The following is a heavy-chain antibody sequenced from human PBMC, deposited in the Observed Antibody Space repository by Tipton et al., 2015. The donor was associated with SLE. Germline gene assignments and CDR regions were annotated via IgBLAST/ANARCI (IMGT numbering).Heavy chain of an antibody. Sequence: GSLRLSCAVFGGSISRSNWCSWVRQPPGKGLEWIGEIYHSGSTNYNPSLKSRVTISVDKSKNQFSPKLSSVTAVDTAVYYCAIVPDYWGQGTLVTVSS. D-gene: IGHD6-6*01. J-gene: IGHJ4*02. CDR2: IYHSGST. CDR1: GGSISRSNW. V-gene: IGHV4-4*02. CDR3: AIVPDY.